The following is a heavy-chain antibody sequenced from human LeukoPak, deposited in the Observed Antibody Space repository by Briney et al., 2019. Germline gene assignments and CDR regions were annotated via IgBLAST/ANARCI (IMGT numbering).Heavy chain of an antibody. CDR2: IYYSGST. Sequence: SETLSLTCTVSGGSISSYYWSWIRQPPGKGLEWIGYIYYSGSTNYNPSLKSRVTISVDTSKNQFSLKLSSVTAADTAVYYCARDQARVTGTSGFDPWGQGTLVTVSS. J-gene: IGHJ5*02. D-gene: IGHD6-19*01. CDR3: ARDQARVTGTSGFDP. V-gene: IGHV4-59*01. CDR1: GGSISSYY.